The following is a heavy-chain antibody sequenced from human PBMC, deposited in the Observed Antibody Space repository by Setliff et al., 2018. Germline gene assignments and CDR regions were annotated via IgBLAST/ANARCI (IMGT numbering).Heavy chain of an antibody. D-gene: IGHD6-6*01. Sequence: PGGSLRLSCAASGFTFSDYYMNWIRQAPGKGLEWISYISSSGTSIYYADSVKGRFTISKDNAKNSLYLQMNSLRAEGTAVYYCARGSSSSGVDYWGQGTLVTVSS. V-gene: IGHV3-11*04. CDR3: ARGSSSSGVDY. J-gene: IGHJ4*02. CDR1: GFTFSDYY. CDR2: ISSSGTSI.